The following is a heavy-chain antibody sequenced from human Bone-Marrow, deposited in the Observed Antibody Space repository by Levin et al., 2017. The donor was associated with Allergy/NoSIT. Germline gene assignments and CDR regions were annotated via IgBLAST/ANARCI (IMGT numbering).Heavy chain of an antibody. CDR1: EFSLYSHGVG. Sequence: VSGPTLVKPTQTLTLTCSLSEFSLYSHGVGVGWIRQPPGKALEWLALIYWDDDERYSPSLKNRLTITKDTSKNQVVLTMTNMDPVDSGTYYCAQVHVEANEAFDYWGQGTLVTVSS. J-gene: IGHJ4*02. V-gene: IGHV2-5*02. CDR2: IYWDDDE. CDR3: AQVHVEANEAFDY. D-gene: IGHD1-1*01.